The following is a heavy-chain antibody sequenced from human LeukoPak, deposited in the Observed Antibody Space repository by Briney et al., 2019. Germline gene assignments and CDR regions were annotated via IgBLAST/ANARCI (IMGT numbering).Heavy chain of an antibody. CDR3: ARALMVRGVVYYGMDV. Sequence: SVKVSYKASGGTFSSYAISWVRQAPGQGLEWMGRIIPILGIANYAQKFQGRVTITADKSTSTAYMELSSLRSEDTAVYYCARALMVRGVVYYGMDVWGQGTTVTVSS. J-gene: IGHJ6*02. CDR2: IIPILGIA. V-gene: IGHV1-69*04. D-gene: IGHD3-10*01. CDR1: GGTFSSYA.